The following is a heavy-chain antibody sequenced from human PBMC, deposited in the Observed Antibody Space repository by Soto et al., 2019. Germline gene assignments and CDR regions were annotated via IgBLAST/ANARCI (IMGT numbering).Heavy chain of an antibody. CDR1: GFSFSNYG. CDR3: AKEASVPSLGEFWYFDL. CDR2: VSADGQTT. J-gene: IGHJ2*01. D-gene: IGHD3-10*01. V-gene: IGHV3-23*01. Sequence: EVHLLESGGGLVQPGGSLRLSCAASGFSFSNYGMTWVRQAPGKGLEWVSSVSADGQTTYYAESVRGWFTISRDSSKGTLYLQMDSLRADDTAVYYCAKEASVPSLGEFWYFDLWGRGTHVTVSS.